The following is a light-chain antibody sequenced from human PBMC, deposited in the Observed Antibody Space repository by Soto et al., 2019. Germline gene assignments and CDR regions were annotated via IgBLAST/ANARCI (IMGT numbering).Light chain of an antibody. CDR2: GAS. CDR1: QNIDIY. V-gene: IGKV1-39*01. J-gene: IGKJ1*01. CDR3: KKTFNYHTWK. Sequence: DIHMTQSPSSLSAPVCYTVTITFRASQNIDIYLNWYQQKPGTAPKVLISGASNLQRGVPSRFSGSGSGTDFTLNIKTLQPEDFASYFCKKTFNYHTWKFGKGNXVDIK.